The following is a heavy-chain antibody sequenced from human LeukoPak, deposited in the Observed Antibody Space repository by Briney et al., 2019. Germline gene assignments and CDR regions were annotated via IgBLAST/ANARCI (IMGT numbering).Heavy chain of an antibody. CDR2: ISYLGST. CDR3: ARGDSRWLHLLGY. J-gene: IGHJ4*02. Sequence: PPETLSLTCTVSGGSISSYYWSWIRQPPGKGLEWIGEISYLGSTNYNPSLQSRVTISVDTSKNHFSLKLSSVSAADTAMYYCARGDSRWLHLLGYWGQGTLVTVSS. CDR1: GGSISSYY. V-gene: IGHV4-59*01. D-gene: IGHD5-24*01.